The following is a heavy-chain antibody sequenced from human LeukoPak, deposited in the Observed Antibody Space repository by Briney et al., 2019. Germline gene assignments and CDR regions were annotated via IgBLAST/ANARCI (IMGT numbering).Heavy chain of an antibody. V-gene: IGHV3-33*01. J-gene: IGHJ6*04. CDR1: GFTFSSYG. CDR3: ARWAAAMDV. D-gene: IGHD2-2*01. Sequence: GGSLRLSCVASGFTFSSYGMHWVRQAPGKGPEWVAVIWYDGSNKYYVDSVKGRFTISRDNSKNTLYLQMNSLRAEDTAVYYCARWAAAMDVWGKGTTVIVSS. CDR2: IWYDGSNK.